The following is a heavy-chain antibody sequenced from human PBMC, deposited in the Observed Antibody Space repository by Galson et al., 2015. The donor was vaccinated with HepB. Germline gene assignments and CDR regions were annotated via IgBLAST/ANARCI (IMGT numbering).Heavy chain of an antibody. D-gene: IGHD3-22*01. CDR2: IYSGGST. V-gene: IGHV3-66*04. CDR3: ARHLPDSSGYYIAFDI. Sequence: SLRLSCAASGFTVSSNYMSWVRQAPGKGLEWVSVIYSGGSTYYADSVKGRFTISRDNSKNTLYLQMNSLRAEDTAVYYCARHLPDSSGYYIAFDIWGQGTMVTVSS. J-gene: IGHJ3*02. CDR1: GFTVSSNY.